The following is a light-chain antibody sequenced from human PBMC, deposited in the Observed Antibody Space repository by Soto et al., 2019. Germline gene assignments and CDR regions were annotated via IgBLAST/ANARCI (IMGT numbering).Light chain of an antibody. CDR3: CSYTGSSPYV. Sequence: QSVLTQPAPVSGSPGQSITISCTGTSSDVGSYNLVSWYQQHPGKAPKLMIYEVSKRPSGVSNRFSGSKSGNTASLTISGLQAEDEADYYCCSYTGSSPYVFGTGTKVTVL. CDR1: SSDVGSYNL. V-gene: IGLV2-23*02. J-gene: IGLJ1*01. CDR2: EVS.